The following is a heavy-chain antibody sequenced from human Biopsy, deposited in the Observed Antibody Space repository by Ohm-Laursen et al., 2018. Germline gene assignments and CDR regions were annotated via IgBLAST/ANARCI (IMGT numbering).Heavy chain of an antibody. Sequence: GTLSLTWTVSGGSISSSTTYYWAWLRQPPGKGLEWIGSIYNTETTFYNPSLKSRVTISVDTSTKQFSLKVSSVTAADTALYFCARHPTGFWFDPWGHGTLVTVSS. CDR2: IYNTETT. CDR1: GGSISSSTTYY. V-gene: IGHV4-39*01. CDR3: ARHPTGFWFDP. J-gene: IGHJ5*02.